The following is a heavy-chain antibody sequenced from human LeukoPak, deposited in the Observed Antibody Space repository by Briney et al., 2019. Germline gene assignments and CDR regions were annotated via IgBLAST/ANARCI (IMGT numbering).Heavy chain of an antibody. J-gene: IGHJ3*02. CDR1: GFTFSDHY. CDR2: SRNKATSYTT. Sequence: GGSLRLSCAASGFTFSDHYMDWVRQAPGKGLEWVGRSRNKATSYTTEYAASVKGRFIISRDDSKNSLYLQMNSLKTEDTAVYYCARDLGYGGNSDAFDIWGQGTMVTVSS. V-gene: IGHV3-72*01. D-gene: IGHD4-23*01. CDR3: ARDLGYGGNSDAFDI.